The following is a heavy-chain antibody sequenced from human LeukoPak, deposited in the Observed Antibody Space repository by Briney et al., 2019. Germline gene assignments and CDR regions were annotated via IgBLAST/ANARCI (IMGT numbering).Heavy chain of an antibody. CDR2: ISSSGRTT. Sequence: GGSLRLSCAASGFTFSSYWMHWVRQAPGKGLEWISYISSSGRTTNYADSVKGRFTISRDNAKNSLYLQMNSLKDGDTAVYYCATSGTYRFDYWGQGTLVTVSS. D-gene: IGHD1-26*01. CDR3: ATSGTYRFDY. CDR1: GFTFSSYW. V-gene: IGHV3-48*02. J-gene: IGHJ4*02.